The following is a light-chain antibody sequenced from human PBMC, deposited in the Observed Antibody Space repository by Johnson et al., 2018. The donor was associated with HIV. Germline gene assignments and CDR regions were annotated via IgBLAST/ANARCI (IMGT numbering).Light chain of an antibody. CDR3: GTWDTSLSAGGV. CDR1: SSNIGNKY. CDR2: EHS. Sequence: QSVLTQPPSVSAAPGQKVTISCSGSSSNIGNKYVSWYQQLPGTAPKLLIYEHSKRPSGIHDRFSGSKSGTSATLGITGLQPGDEADYYCGTWDTSLSAGGVFGSGTKVTVL. V-gene: IGLV1-51*02. J-gene: IGLJ1*01.